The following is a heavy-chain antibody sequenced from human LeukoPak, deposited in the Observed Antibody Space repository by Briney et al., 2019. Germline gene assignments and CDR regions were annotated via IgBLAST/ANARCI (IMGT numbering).Heavy chain of an antibody. J-gene: IGHJ6*03. CDR1: GGSISSSSYY. Sequence: SETLSLTCTVSGGSISSSSYYWGWIRQPPGKGLEWIGSIYYSGSTYYNPSLKSRVTISVDTSKNQFSLKLSSVTAADTAVYYCARYWAPTPYYYYYYMDVWGKGTTVTVSS. CDR2: IYYSGST. CDR3: ARYWAPTPYYYYYYMDV. V-gene: IGHV4-39*01. D-gene: IGHD2-8*02.